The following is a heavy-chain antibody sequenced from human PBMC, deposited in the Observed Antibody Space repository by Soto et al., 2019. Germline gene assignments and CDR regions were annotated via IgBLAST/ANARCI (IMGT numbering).Heavy chain of an antibody. CDR3: ASLDCSSTSCYINGMDV. CDR1: GGTFSSYA. CDR2: IIPIFGTA. V-gene: IGHV1-69*01. J-gene: IGHJ6*02. D-gene: IGHD2-2*02. Sequence: QVQLVQSGAEVKKPGSSVKVSCKASGGTFSSYAISWVLQAPGQGLEGMGGIIPIFGTANYAQKFQGRVTITADESTSTAYMELSSLRSEDTAVYYCASLDCSSTSCYINGMDVWGQGTTVTVSS.